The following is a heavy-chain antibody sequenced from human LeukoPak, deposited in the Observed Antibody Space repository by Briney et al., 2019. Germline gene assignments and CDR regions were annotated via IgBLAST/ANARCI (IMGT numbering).Heavy chain of an antibody. Sequence: QSGGSLRLSCAVSGFTFRSFWMSWVRQAPGKGLEWVANIKEDGSAKYYVDSVKGRFTISRDNARNSLHLQMNSLRAEDTAVYYCAIPPLSGTGSSRPLAEMDVWGQGTTVTVSS. CDR2: IKEDGSAK. CDR3: AIPPLSGTGSSRPLAEMDV. CDR1: GFTFRSFW. J-gene: IGHJ6*02. V-gene: IGHV3-7*01. D-gene: IGHD3-10*01.